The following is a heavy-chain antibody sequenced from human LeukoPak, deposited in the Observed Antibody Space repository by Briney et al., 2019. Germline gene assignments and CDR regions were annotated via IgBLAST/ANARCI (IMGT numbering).Heavy chain of an antibody. CDR3: VRDRPNYYGSGSYHYYYYAMDV. D-gene: IGHD3-10*01. V-gene: IGHV4-59*01. Sequence: SETLSLTCNVSGGSISNEYWTWIRQPPGKGREGIGYVYYSGSTIYNPSLKSRVTISVEASKNQFSLKLSSVTAADTAVYYCVRDRPNYYGSGSYHYYYYAMDVWGPGTTVIVSS. CDR1: GGSISNEY. J-gene: IGHJ6*02. CDR2: VYYSGST.